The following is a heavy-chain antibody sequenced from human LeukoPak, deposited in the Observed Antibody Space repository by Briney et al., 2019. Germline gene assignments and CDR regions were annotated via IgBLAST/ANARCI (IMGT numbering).Heavy chain of an antibody. CDR2: INHSGST. V-gene: IGHV4-34*01. D-gene: IGHD2-2*02. Sequence: PSETLSLTCAVYGGSFSGYYWSWIRQHPGKGLEWIGEINHSGSTNYNPSLKSRVTISVDTSKNQFSLKLSSVTAADTAVYYCARSLRRYHFDYWGQGTLVTVSS. CDR1: GGSFSGYY. J-gene: IGHJ4*02. CDR3: ARSLRRYHFDY.